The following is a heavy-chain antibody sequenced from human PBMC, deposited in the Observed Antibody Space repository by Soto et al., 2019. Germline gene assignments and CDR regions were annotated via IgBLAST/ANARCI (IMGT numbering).Heavy chain of an antibody. D-gene: IGHD3-22*01. J-gene: IGHJ4*02. Sequence: PSETLSLTCTVSGGSISSGGYYWIWTRHHPGKGLEWIGYIYYSGSTYYNPSLKSRVTISVDTSKNQFSLKLSSVTAADTAVYYCARSLIYYYDSSGPLFDYWGQGTLVTVSS. CDR2: IYYSGST. V-gene: IGHV4-31*03. CDR3: ARSLIYYYDSSGPLFDY. CDR1: GGSISSGGYY.